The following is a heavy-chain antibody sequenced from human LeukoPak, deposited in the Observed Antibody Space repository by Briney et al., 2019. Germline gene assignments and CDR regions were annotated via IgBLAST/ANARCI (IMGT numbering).Heavy chain of an antibody. CDR3: ARGLFWSGSFDS. D-gene: IGHD3-3*01. CDR2: INDSGLT. V-gene: IGHV4-34*01. Sequence: SETLSLTCGVYGGSFSDYYWNWIRQTPGKGLEWIGEINDSGLTNYNPSLESRVAISTVTSKNQFSLKLKSVTAADTAIYFCARGLFWSGSFDSWGQGILVTVSS. J-gene: IGHJ4*02. CDR1: GGSFSDYY.